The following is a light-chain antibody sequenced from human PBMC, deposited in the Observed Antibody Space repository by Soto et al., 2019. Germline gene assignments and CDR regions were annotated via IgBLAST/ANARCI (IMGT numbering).Light chain of an antibody. Sequence: EIVMTQSPATLSVSPGERATLSCRASQSIGIHLAWYQQKPGQAPSLLIYEGSTRATGVPARFSGSGSGTDSTLTISSLQSADFAVYSCQQYNDWPRTFGQGTKVEIK. CDR3: QQYNDWPRT. CDR1: QSIGIH. CDR2: EGS. V-gene: IGKV3-15*01. J-gene: IGKJ1*01.